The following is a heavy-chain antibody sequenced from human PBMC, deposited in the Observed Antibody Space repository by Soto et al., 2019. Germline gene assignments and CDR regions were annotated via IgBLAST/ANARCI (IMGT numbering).Heavy chain of an antibody. CDR2: VHHTGST. CDR3: ARTDVCNSQGDYFDS. CDR1: GASISSGGNS. V-gene: IGHV4-30-2*01. D-gene: IGHD2-8*01. J-gene: IGHJ4*02. Sequence: TLSLTCAVSGASISSGGNSWNWIRQPPGKGLEWIGYVHHTGSTYYTPSLKSRVTISLDRSKNQFSLKLTSVTAADTAVYYCARTDVCNSQGDYFDSWGQGALVTVSS.